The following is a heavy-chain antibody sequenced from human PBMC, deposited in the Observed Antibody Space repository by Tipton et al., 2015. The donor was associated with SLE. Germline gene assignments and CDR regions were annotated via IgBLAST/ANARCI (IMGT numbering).Heavy chain of an antibody. D-gene: IGHD3-22*01. Sequence: SLRLSCAASGFTYSSYWMSWVRQAPGKGLEWVAKIKQDGSEKYYVDSVKGRFTISRDNAKNSLYLQMNSLRAEDTAVYYCARVSEYYDSSGYYYWGQGTLVTVSS. J-gene: IGHJ4*02. V-gene: IGHV3-7*03. CDR3: ARVSEYYDSSGYYY. CDR1: GFTYSSYW. CDR2: IKQDGSEK.